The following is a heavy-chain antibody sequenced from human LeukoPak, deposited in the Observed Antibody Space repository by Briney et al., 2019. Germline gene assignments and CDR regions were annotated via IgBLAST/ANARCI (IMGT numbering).Heavy chain of an antibody. CDR3: ARDSHRRYSYDY. V-gene: IGHV3-21*01. D-gene: IGHD5-18*01. CDR1: GFTFSNYG. Sequence: GGSLRLSCAASGFTFSNYGMHWVRQAPGKGLEWVSSISSSSSYIYYADSVKGRFTISRDNAKNSLYLQMNSLRAEDTAVYYCARDSHRRYSYDYWGQGTLVTVSS. J-gene: IGHJ4*02. CDR2: ISSSSSYI.